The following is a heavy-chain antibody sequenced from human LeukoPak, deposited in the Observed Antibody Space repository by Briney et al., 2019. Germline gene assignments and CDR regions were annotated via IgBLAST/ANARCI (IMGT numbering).Heavy chain of an antibody. CDR1: GFTVSSNY. Sequence: PGGSLRLSCAASGFTVSSNYMSWVRQAPGKGLEWVSVIYSGGSTYYAGSVKGRFTISRDNSKNTLYLQMNSLRSEDTAVYYCARDLGGRLGRGSYWGQGTLVTVSS. J-gene: IGHJ4*02. CDR2: IYSGGST. CDR3: ARDLGGRLGRGSY. D-gene: IGHD3-16*01. V-gene: IGHV3-66*02.